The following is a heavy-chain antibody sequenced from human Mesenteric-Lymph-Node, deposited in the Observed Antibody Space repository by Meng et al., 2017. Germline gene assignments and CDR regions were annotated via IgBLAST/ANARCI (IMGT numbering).Heavy chain of an antibody. CDR1: GYTFTSYA. Sequence: QVQLVQSGAGVKKPGASVKVSCKASGYTFTSYAMHWVRQAPGQRLEWMGWINAGNGNTKYSQKLQGRVTMTTDTSTSTAYMELRSLRSDDTAVYYCARGQKGYFDLWGRGTLVTVSS. CDR2: INAGNGNT. CDR3: ARGQKGYFDL. V-gene: IGHV1-3*01. J-gene: IGHJ2*01.